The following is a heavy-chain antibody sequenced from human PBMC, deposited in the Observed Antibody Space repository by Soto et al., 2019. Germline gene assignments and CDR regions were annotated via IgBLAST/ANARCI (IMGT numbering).Heavy chain of an antibody. J-gene: IGHJ4*02. Sequence: SETLSLSSTVSGGYISSYYWRRIRQPPGKGLEWIGYLYYSGSTNYTPSHKSRVTIAVDTSKNQFSLKLSAVTAADTAVYYCAKENGYSSSWFEFDYWGQGTLVTVSS. CDR3: AKENGYSSSWFEFDY. CDR2: LYYSGST. V-gene: IGHV4-59*12. D-gene: IGHD6-13*01. CDR1: GGYISSYY.